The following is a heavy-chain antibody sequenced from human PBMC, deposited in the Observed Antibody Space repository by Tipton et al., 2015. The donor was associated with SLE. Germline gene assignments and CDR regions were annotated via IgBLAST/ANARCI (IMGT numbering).Heavy chain of an antibody. V-gene: IGHV4-38-2*01. Sequence: TLSLSCAVSGYSISSGYYWGWIRQPPGKWLEWFGGIDYSGRTYYTPSLKSQVTISVDTSKNQFSLKLSSVTAADTAFYYCARRASGYAPDYWGQGTLVTVSS. J-gene: IGHJ4*02. CDR1: GYSISSGYY. CDR3: ARRASGYAPDY. CDR2: IDYSGRT. D-gene: IGHD5-12*01.